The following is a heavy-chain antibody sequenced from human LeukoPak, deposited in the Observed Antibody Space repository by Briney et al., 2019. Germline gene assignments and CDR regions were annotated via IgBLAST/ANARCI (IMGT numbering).Heavy chain of an antibody. Sequence: GGSLRLSCAASGFTFSSYSMNWVRQAPGKGLEWVSSISSSSSYIYYADSVKGRFTISRDNAKNSLYLQMSSLRAEDTAVYYCARLVSSGSYFDYWGQGTLVTVSS. V-gene: IGHV3-21*01. D-gene: IGHD1-26*01. J-gene: IGHJ4*02. CDR1: GFTFSSYS. CDR2: ISSSSSYI. CDR3: ARLVSSGSYFDY.